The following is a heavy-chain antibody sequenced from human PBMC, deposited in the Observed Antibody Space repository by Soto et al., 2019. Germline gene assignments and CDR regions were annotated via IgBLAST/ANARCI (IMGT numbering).Heavy chain of an antibody. D-gene: IGHD3-10*01. Sequence: GGSLRLSCAASGFTFSSYAMHWVRQAPGKGLEWVAVISYDGSNKYYADSVKGRFTISRDNSKNTLYLQMNSLRAEDTAVYYCARGGAYYGSLFAPKYLSLDYYFDYWGQGTLVTVSS. CDR1: GFTFSSYA. V-gene: IGHV3-30-3*01. CDR3: ARGGAYYGSLFAPKYLSLDYYFDY. J-gene: IGHJ4*02. CDR2: ISYDGSNK.